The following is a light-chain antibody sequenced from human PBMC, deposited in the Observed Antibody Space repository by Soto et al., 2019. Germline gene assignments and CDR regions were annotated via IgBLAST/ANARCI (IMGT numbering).Light chain of an antibody. CDR1: SSDVGGYNY. V-gene: IGLV2-14*01. Sequence: QSVLTKPASVSGSPGQSITISCTGTSSDVGGYNYVSWYQLHPGKAPKLIIYEVSHRPSGASNHFSGYKSGNTASLTISGLQAEDEADYYCSSYTSTSTPCVFGTGTKVTV. CDR3: SSYTSTSTPCV. J-gene: IGLJ1*01. CDR2: EVS.